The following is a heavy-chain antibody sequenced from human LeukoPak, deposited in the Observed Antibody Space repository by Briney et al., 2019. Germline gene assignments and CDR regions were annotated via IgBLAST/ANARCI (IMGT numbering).Heavy chain of an antibody. V-gene: IGHV4-30-2*01. Sequence: PSETLPLTCAVSGGSISSGGYSWSWIRQPPGKGLEWIGYIYHSGSTYYNPSLKSRVTISVDRSKNQFSLKLSSVTAADTAVYYCARVVGIYDSSGYYAATFDYWGQGTLVTVSS. D-gene: IGHD3-22*01. CDR2: IYHSGST. CDR3: ARVVGIYDSSGYYAATFDY. J-gene: IGHJ4*02. CDR1: GGSISSGGYS.